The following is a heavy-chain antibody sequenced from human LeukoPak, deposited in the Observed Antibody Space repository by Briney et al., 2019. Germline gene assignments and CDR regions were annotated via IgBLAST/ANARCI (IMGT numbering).Heavy chain of an antibody. CDR1: GFTFSSYG. D-gene: IGHD3-22*01. J-gene: IGHJ4*02. CDR2: ISGSGGST. Sequence: GGTLRLSCAASGFTFSSYGMSWVRQAPGKGLEWVSAISGSGGSTYYADSVKGRFTISRDNSKNTLYLQMNSLRAEDTAVYYCAKNLLSVITTVDYWGQGTLVTVSS. V-gene: IGHV3-23*01. CDR3: AKNLLSVITTVDY.